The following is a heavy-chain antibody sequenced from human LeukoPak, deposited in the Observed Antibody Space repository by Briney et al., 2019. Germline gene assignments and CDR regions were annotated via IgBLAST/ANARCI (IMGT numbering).Heavy chain of an antibody. D-gene: IGHD4-23*01. V-gene: IGHV4-61*08. CDR3: ARGEPSTVRWYYYYGMDV. CDR1: GGSISSGGYY. J-gene: IGHJ6*02. CDR2: IYYSGST. Sequence: SETLSLTCTVSGGSISSGGYYWSWIRQPPGKGLEWIGYIYYSGSTNYNPSLKSRVTISVDTSKNQFSLKLSSVTAADTAVYYCARGEPSTVRWYYYYGMDVWGQGTTVTVSS.